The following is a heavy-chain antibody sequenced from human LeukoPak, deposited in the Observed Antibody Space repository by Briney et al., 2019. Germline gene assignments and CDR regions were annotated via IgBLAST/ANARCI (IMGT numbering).Heavy chain of an antibody. D-gene: IGHD3-10*01. V-gene: IGHV4-34*01. J-gene: IGHJ4*02. CDR1: GGSFSGYY. CDR3: ARGRGDYGSGSYYGLGYFDY. CDR2: INHSGST. Sequence: SETLSLTCAVYGGSFSGYYWSWIRQPPGKGLEWIGEINHSGSTSYNPSLKSRVTISVDTSKNQFSLKLSSVTAADTAVYYCARGRGDYGSGSYYGLGYFDYWGQGTLVTVSS.